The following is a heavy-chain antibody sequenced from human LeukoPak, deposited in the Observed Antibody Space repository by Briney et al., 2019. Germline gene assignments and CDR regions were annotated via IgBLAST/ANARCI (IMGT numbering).Heavy chain of an antibody. CDR1: GGSVSRGGYY. CDR2: TSYSEGT. J-gene: IGHJ4*02. V-gene: IGHV4-31*03. CDR3: ATSGGTLGPTNYFAY. Sequence: SETLSLTCTVSGGSVSRGGYYWNWIRQHPGKGLEWIGFTSYSEGTYYNPSLMSRVTISVDTSKNQFSLKLSSVTAADTAVYYCATSGGTLGPTNYFAYWGQGTLVTVSS. D-gene: IGHD3-16*01.